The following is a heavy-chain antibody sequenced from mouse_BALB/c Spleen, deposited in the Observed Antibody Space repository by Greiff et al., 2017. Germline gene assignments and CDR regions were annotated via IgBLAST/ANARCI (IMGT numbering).Heavy chain of an antibody. Sequence: EVKLQESGGDLVKPGGSLKLSCAASGFTFSSYGMSWVRQTPDKRLEWVATISSGGSYTYYPDSVKGRFTISRDNAKNTLYLQMSSLKSEDTAMYYCARKLGLGYAMDYWGQGTSVTVSS. D-gene: IGHD4-1*01. V-gene: IGHV5-6*01. CDR1: GFTFSSYG. CDR2: ISSGGSYT. CDR3: ARKLGLGYAMDY. J-gene: IGHJ4*01.